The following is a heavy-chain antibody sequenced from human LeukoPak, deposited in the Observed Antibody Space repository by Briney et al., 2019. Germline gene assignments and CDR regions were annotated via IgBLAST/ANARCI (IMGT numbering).Heavy chain of an antibody. V-gene: IGHV1-69*05. CDR3: AAPAFYYDTRGYQPRFDH. CDR2: FIPIYDTV. Sequence: SVKVSCRTSGGTFRNYAFSWVRQAPGQGPEWLGGFIPIYDTVKYARKFQGRVTLTTDESTNTVYMDPTSLSSEDTAVYYCAAPAFYYDTRGYQPRFDHWGQGTLITVSS. CDR1: GGTFRNYA. J-gene: IGHJ4*02. D-gene: IGHD3-22*01.